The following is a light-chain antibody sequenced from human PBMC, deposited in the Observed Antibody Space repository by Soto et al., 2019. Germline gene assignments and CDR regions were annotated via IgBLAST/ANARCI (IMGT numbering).Light chain of an antibody. CDR1: QSVTSSY. V-gene: IGKV3-20*01. CDR2: GAS. CDR3: YQHGSGPWT. Sequence: EIVLTQSPGTLSLSPGERATLTCRASQSVTSSYLAWYQQKLGQAPRLLIYGASGRATGIPDRLSGSGSGTDVSLTVSRLEPEDFAVYYCYQHGSGPWTFGHGNKV. J-gene: IGKJ1*01.